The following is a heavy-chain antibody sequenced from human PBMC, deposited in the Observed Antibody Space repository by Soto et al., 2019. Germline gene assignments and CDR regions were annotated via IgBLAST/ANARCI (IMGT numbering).Heavy chain of an antibody. J-gene: IGHJ6*02. D-gene: IGHD3-22*01. CDR1: GFTFSSYS. CDR3: ARYDSSGYYWPYYYYGMDV. CDR2: ISDSSSYI. V-gene: IGHV3-21*05. Sequence: PGGSLRLSCAASGFTFSSYSMNWVRQAPGKGLEWVSYISDSSSYIYYADSVKGRFTISRDNAKNSLYLQMNSLRAEDTAVYYCARYDSSGYYWPYYYYGMDVWGQGTTVTVSS.